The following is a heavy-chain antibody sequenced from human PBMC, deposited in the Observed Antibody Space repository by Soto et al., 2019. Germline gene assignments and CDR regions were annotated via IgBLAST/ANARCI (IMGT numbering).Heavy chain of an antibody. J-gene: IGHJ6*02. CDR3: SRVDCSNTNCRTRGTDV. D-gene: IGHD2-2*01. CDR2: IYSDGTT. Sequence: QVHLQESGPGLVKPSETLSLICTVSGGSLTSYNWSWVRQPVGKGLEWVGRIYSDGTTNYSPSPSLYSRVTMSLDTSKNQISQWLSSVTAADTAIYYCSRVDCSNTNCRTRGTDVWCQGTTFTVSS. CDR1: GGSLTSYN. V-gene: IGHV4-4*07.